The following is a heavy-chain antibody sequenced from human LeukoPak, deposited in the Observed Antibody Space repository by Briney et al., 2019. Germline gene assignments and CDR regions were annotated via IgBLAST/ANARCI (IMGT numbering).Heavy chain of an antibody. D-gene: IGHD3-22*01. CDR1: GFTFSSYS. CDR3: ARDPGYYDSSGYY. J-gene: IGHJ4*02. CDR2: ISSSSSTI. Sequence: PGGSLRLSCAASGFTFSSYSMNWVRQAPGKGLEWVSYISSSSSTIYYADSVKGRFTISGDNAKNSLYLQMNSLRAEDTAVYYCARDPGYYDSSGYYWGQGTLVTVSS. V-gene: IGHV3-48*01.